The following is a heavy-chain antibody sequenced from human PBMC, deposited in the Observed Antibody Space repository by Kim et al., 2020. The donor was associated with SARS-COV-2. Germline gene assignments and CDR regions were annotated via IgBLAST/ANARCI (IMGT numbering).Heavy chain of an antibody. CDR3: ARNSPLAAIWYFDY. D-gene: IGHD2-21*01. CDR1: GFTFSSYA. Sequence: GGSLRLSCAASGFTFSSYAMHWVRQAPGKGLEWVAVISYDGSNKYYADSVKGRFTISRDNSKNTLYLQMNSLRAEDTAVYYCARNSPLAAIWYFDYCVQG. J-gene: IGHJ4*02. V-gene: IGHV3-30*04. CDR2: ISYDGSNK.